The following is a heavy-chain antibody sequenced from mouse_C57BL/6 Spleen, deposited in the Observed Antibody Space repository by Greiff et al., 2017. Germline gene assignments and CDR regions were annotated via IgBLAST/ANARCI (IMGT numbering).Heavy chain of an antibody. V-gene: IGHV1-69*01. CDR1: GYTFTSYW. J-gene: IGHJ2*01. CDR2: IDPSDSYT. CDR3: ARWNYYGSSYGLDY. D-gene: IGHD1-1*01. Sequence: QVQLQQPGAELVMPGASVKLSCKASGYTFTSYWMHWVKQRPGQGLEWIGEIDPSDSYTNYNQKFKGKSTLTVDKYSSTAYMQLSSLTSEDSAVYYCARWNYYGSSYGLDYWGQGTTLTVSS.